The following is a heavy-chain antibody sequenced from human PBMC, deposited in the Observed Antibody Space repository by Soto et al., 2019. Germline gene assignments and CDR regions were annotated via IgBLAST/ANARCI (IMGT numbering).Heavy chain of an antibody. Sequence: EVQLLESGGGLVQPGGSLRLSCAASGFTFSTYAMSWVRQAPGKGLEWVSVISTGGGSTYYADSVKGRFIISRDNSKDTLYPQVNTLGAEDTAVYYCARSPGVGWENYWYFDLWGRGTLVTVSS. J-gene: IGHJ2*01. D-gene: IGHD3-10*01. V-gene: IGHV3-23*01. CDR1: GFTFSTYA. CDR3: ARSPGVGWENYWYFDL. CDR2: ISTGGGST.